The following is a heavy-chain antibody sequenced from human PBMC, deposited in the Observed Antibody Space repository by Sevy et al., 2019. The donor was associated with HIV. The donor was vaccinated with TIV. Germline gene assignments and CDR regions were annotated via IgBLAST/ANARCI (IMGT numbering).Heavy chain of an antibody. CDR1: EFTFSSYE. V-gene: IGHV3-48*03. J-gene: IGHJ4*02. CDR3: AGGVVIGTTLDY. CDR2: ISSSGSLI. Sequence: GGSLRLSCAASEFTFSSYEMNWVRQAPGKGLEWVSYISSSGSLIYYADSVKGRFTASKDNAKNSLDLKMNSLRAEDKAVFYCAGGVVIGTTLDYWGQGTLVTVSS. D-gene: IGHD3-22*01.